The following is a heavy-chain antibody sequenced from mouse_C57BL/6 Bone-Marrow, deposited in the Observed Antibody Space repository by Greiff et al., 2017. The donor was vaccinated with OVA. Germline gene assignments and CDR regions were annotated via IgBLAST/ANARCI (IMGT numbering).Heavy chain of an antibody. D-gene: IGHD2-5*01. CDR2: IDPETGGT. V-gene: IGHV1-15*01. J-gene: IGHJ2*01. CDR3: TRAYSNYWDFDY. Sequence: VKLVESGAELVRPGASVTLSCKASGYTFTDYEMHWVKQTPVHGLEWIGAIDPETGGTAYNQKFKGKAILTADKSSSTAYMELRSLTSEDSAVYYCTRAYSNYWDFDYWGQGTTLTVSS. CDR1: GYTFTDYE.